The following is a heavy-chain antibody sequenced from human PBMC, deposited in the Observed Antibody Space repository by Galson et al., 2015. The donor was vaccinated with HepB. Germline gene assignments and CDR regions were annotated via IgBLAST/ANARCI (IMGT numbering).Heavy chain of an antibody. Sequence: SLRLSCAASGFTFSSYGMHWVRQAPGKGLEWVAFIRYDGSNKYYADSVKGRFTISRDNSKNTLYLQMNSLRAEDTAVYYCAKDGAPVLLWFGELSPFDYWGQGTLVTVSS. J-gene: IGHJ4*02. CDR3: AKDGAPVLLWFGELSPFDY. CDR1: GFTFSSYG. CDR2: IRYDGSNK. D-gene: IGHD3-10*01. V-gene: IGHV3-30*02.